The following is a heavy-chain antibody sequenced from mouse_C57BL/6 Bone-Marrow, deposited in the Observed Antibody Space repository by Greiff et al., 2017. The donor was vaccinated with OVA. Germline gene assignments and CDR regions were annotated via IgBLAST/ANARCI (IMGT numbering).Heavy chain of an antibody. CDR3: AIYFYYAMDY. Sequence: QVQLQQPGAELVMPGASVKLSCKASGYTFTSYWMHWVKQRPGQGLEWIREIDPSDSYTNYNQKFKGKSTLTVDKSSSTAYMQLSSLTSEDSAVYYCAIYFYYAMDYWGQGTSVTVSS. V-gene: IGHV1-69*01. J-gene: IGHJ4*01. CDR2: IDPSDSYT. D-gene: IGHD2-3*01. CDR1: GYTFTSYW.